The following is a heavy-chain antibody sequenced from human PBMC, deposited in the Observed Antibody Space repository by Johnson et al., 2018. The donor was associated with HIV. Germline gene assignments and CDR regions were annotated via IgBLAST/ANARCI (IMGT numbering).Heavy chain of an antibody. J-gene: IGHJ3*02. Sequence: VQLVESGGGLVQPGGSLRLSCEASGFTFSNFWMSWVRQAPGKGLEWVGNIKQDGSEKYYADSVKGRFTISRDNNKNILYLQMNSLRAEDTAVYYCAVKLGLNDAFEIWGQGTMVTVSS. D-gene: IGHD4/OR15-4a*01. CDR3: AVKLGLNDAFEI. CDR1: GFTFSNFW. V-gene: IGHV3-7*01. CDR2: IKQDGSEK.